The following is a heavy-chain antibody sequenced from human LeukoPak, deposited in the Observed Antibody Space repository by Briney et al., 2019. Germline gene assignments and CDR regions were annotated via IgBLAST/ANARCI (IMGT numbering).Heavy chain of an antibody. CDR3: ARVGSQSYWYFDL. CDR2: IYHSGCT. Sequence: SETLSLTCTVSGGSISSSNWWSWVRQPPGKGLEWIGEIYHSGCTNYNPSLKSRVTISVDTSKNQFSLKLSSVTAADTAVYYCARVGSQSYWYFDLWGRGTLVTVSS. V-gene: IGHV4-4*02. D-gene: IGHD5-12*01. CDR1: GGSISSSNW. J-gene: IGHJ2*01.